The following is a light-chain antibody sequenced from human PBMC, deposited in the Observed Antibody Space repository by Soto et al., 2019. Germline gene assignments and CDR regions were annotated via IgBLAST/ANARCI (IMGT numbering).Light chain of an antibody. V-gene: IGLV2-14*01. Sequence: QSALTQPASVAGSPGQSITISCTGTSSDVGGYNYVSWYQQHPGKAPKLMIYDVSNRPSGVSNRFYGSKSGNTASLTISGLQAEDEADYSCSSYTSSSTLVVFGGGTKLTVL. J-gene: IGLJ2*01. CDR1: SSDVGGYNY. CDR3: SSYTSSSTLVV. CDR2: DVS.